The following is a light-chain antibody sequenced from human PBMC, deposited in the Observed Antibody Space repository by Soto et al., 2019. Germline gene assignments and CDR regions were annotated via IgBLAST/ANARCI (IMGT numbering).Light chain of an antibody. J-gene: IGKJ1*01. CDR3: QQSYSTPWT. V-gene: IGKV1-39*01. CDR2: TAS. CDR1: QNIKNY. Sequence: DIQMTQSPSSLSASVGGRVTITCRASQNIKNYLSWYQQKPGKAPKLLIYTASSLQSGVPSRFSGSGFGTDFSLTIDSLQPEDFASYYCQQSYSTPWTFGRGTKVDI.